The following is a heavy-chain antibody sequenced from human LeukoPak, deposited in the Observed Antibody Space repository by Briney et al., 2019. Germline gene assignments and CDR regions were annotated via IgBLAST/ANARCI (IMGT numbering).Heavy chain of an antibody. CDR1: GYTFTSYG. D-gene: IGHD3-22*01. V-gene: IGHV1-18*01. CDR2: ISAYNGNT. CDR3: ARDGPSTYYDSSTYEC. Sequence: GASVKVSCKASGYTFTSYGISWVRQAPGQGLEWMGWISAYNGNTNYAQKLQGRVTMTTDTSTSTAYMELRSLRSDDTAVYYCARDGPSTYYDSSTYECWGQGTLVTVSS. J-gene: IGHJ4*02.